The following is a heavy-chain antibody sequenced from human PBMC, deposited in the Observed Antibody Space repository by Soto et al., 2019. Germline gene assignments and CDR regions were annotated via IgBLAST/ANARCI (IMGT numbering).Heavy chain of an antibody. Sequence: GASVKVSCKASGYVFTGFYLHWVRQAPGQRLEWMGWINAANGDTKYSPKFQGRVTITRDTSASTAYMELSSLRSEDTAVYYCVRRHVSATGIDWFDPWGQGTLVTVSS. CDR1: GYVFTGFY. CDR3: VRRHVSATGIDWFDP. J-gene: IGHJ5*02. D-gene: IGHD6-13*01. V-gene: IGHV1-3*01. CDR2: INAANGDT.